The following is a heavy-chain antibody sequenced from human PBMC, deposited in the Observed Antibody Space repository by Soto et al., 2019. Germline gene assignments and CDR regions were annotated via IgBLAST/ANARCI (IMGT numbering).Heavy chain of an antibody. D-gene: IGHD7-27*01. CDR2: LIPLFGTT. CDR1: GGTFSGHA. Sequence: QVQLVQSGAEVKKPGSSVKVSCEASGGTFSGHAISWVRQAPGQGPEWMGGLIPLFGTTQHAQNFQDRLTITADKSTSTAYMELTRLRFEDTATYYCARGPNWGYRFDSWGQGTLVTVSS. J-gene: IGHJ4*02. CDR3: ARGPNWGYRFDS. V-gene: IGHV1-69*06.